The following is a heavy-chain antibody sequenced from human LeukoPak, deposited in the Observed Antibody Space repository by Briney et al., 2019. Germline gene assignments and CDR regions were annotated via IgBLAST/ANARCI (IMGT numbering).Heavy chain of an antibody. D-gene: IGHD5-18*01. CDR3: ARFSHSYGPYYFDY. CDR1: GGSISSGGYY. Sequence: SQTLSLTCTVSGGSISSGGYYWSWIRQHPGKGLEWIGYIYYSGSTYYNPSLKSRATISVDTSKNQFSLKLSSVTAADTAVYYCARFSHSYGPYYFDYWGQGTLVTVSS. J-gene: IGHJ4*02. V-gene: IGHV4-31*03. CDR2: IYYSGST.